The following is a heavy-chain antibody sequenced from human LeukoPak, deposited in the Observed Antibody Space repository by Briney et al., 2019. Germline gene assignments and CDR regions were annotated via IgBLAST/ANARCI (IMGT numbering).Heavy chain of an antibody. Sequence: ASVKVSCKASGGTVSSYAIRWVRQAPGQGLEWMGGIIPIFGTANYAQKFQGRVTITADKSTSTAYMELSSLRSEDTAVYYCARGGWLQAFDIWGQGTMVTVSS. CDR3: ARGGWLQAFDI. CDR2: IIPIFGTA. CDR1: GGTVSSYA. J-gene: IGHJ3*02. D-gene: IGHD5-12*01. V-gene: IGHV1-69*06.